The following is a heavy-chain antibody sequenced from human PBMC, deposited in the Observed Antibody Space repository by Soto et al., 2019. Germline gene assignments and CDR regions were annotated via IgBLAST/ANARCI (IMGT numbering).Heavy chain of an antibody. CDR3: ASGGGWYCRGGSGGAFDI. CDR2: INPNSGGT. V-gene: IGHV1-2*04. Sequence: QVQLVQSGAEVKKPGASVKVSCKASGYTFTGYYMHWVRQAPGQGLEWMGWINPNSGGTNYAQKFQGCVTVTRETSIRTAFMELSRLGTDRTAVYYCASGGGWYCRGGSGGAFDIWGQGTMVTVSS. CDR1: GYTFTGYY. J-gene: IGHJ3*02. D-gene: IGHD2-15*01.